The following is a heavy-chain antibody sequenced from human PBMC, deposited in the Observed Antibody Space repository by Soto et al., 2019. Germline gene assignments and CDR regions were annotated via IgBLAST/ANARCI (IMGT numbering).Heavy chain of an antibody. V-gene: IGHV4-4*02. Sequence: SETLSLTCAVSGGSISSSNWWRWVRQPPGKGLEWIGEIYHSGSTNYNPSLKSRVTISVDKSKNQFSLKLSSVTAADTAVYYCARVSSSLFFNWFDPWGQGTLVTVSS. CDR1: GGSISSSNW. CDR3: ARVSSSLFFNWFDP. J-gene: IGHJ5*02. D-gene: IGHD6-13*01. CDR2: IYHSGST.